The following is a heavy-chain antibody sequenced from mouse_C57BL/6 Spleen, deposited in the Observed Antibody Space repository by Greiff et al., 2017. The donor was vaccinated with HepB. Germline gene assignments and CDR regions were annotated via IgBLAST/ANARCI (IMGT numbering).Heavy chain of an antibody. CDR1: GYTFTDYE. Sequence: QVQLKQSGAELVRPGASVTLSCKASGYTFTDYEMHWVKQTPVHGLEWIGAIDPETGGTAYNQKFKGKAILTADKSSSTAYMELRSLTSEDSAVYYCARGYYYGSSSAWFAYWGQGTLVTVSA. V-gene: IGHV1-15*01. D-gene: IGHD1-1*01. CDR3: ARGYYYGSSSAWFAY. CDR2: IDPETGGT. J-gene: IGHJ3*01.